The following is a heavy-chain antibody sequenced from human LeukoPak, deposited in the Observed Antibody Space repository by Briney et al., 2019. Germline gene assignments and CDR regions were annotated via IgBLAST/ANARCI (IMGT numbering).Heavy chain of an antibody. J-gene: IGHJ4*02. V-gene: IGHV3-15*01. D-gene: IGHD5-12*01. CDR3: TWMATIFTVDY. Sequence: GGSLRLSCVLSGLTFSDAWMSWVRQAPGKGLEWVGRIRNDRITDYAAPVQGRFSISRDNSKNTFYLQMNSLRAEDTGMYFCTWMATIFTVDYWGQGTLVTVSS. CDR1: GLTFSDAW. CDR2: IRNDRIT.